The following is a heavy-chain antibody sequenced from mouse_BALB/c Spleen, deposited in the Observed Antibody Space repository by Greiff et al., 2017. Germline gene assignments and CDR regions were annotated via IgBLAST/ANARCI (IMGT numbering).Heavy chain of an antibody. V-gene: IGHV5-4*02. Sequence: EVQLVESGGGLVKPGGSLKLSCAASGFTFSDYYMYWVRQTPEKRLEWVATISDGGSYTYYPDSVKGRFTISRDNAKNNLYLQMSSLKSEDTAMYYCARGIYYDYSFDVWGAGTTVTVSS. CDR2: ISDGGSYT. CDR1: GFTFSDYY. J-gene: IGHJ1*01. CDR3: ARGIYYDYSFDV. D-gene: IGHD2-4*01.